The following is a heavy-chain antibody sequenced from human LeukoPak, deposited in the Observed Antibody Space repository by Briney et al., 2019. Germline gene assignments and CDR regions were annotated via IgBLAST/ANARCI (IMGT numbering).Heavy chain of an antibody. CDR2: LYHPDST. D-gene: IGHD2-2*01. J-gene: IGHJ6*03. CDR1: GYPINNAYY. V-gene: IGHV4-38-2*02. CDR3: VRQYDSYFYYYVDP. Sequence: PETLSLTCTVSGYPINNAYYWVWIRQPPGRGLEWIGSLYHPDSTYYNPSLKSRVTLTADTSRNQFSLKLSFVTAADTAVYYCVRQYDSYFYYYVDPWGTGTTVTVSS.